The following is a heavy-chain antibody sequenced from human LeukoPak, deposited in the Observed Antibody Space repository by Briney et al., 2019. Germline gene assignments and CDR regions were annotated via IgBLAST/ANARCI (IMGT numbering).Heavy chain of an antibody. CDR1: GFAFSTYW. V-gene: IGHV3-74*03. CDR2: IKSDGSGI. J-gene: IGHJ4*02. D-gene: IGHD3-16*01. CDR3: TTGAYHNDY. Sequence: GGSPRLSCAASGFAFSTYWMHWVRQVPGKGLVWVSHIKSDGSGIEYADSVKGRFTISRDNAENTLYMQMNSLRAEDAAVYYCTTGAYHNDYWGQGTLVTVSS.